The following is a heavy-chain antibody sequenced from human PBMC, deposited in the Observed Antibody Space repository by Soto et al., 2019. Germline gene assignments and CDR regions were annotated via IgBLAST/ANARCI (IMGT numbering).Heavy chain of an antibody. CDR3: ARDTPPLHSQSFDQ. V-gene: IGHV1-2*02. D-gene: IGHD2-15*01. Sequence: GXSVKVSCKASGYHFIGYFIHWVRQAPGQGPEWMGWINSNSGGTMYAEKFQGRVTMTRDASIRVVYLELSGLTSDDTAVYYCARDTPPLHSQSFDQWGQRALVTVSS. CDR1: GYHFIGYF. CDR2: INSNSGGT. J-gene: IGHJ4*02.